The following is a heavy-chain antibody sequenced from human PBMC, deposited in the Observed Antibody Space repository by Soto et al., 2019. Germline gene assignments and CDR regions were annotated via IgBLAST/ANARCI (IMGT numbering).Heavy chain of an antibody. D-gene: IGHD3-10*01. J-gene: IGHJ4*02. V-gene: IGHV4-34*01. CDR2: INHSGTV. CDR3: ARAGAALVRGSIGGFDY. CDR1: GGAFNGYY. Sequence: QVHLQQWGAGLLKPSETLSLTCAVNGGAFNGYYWTWIRQSPGKGRQWSGEINHSGTVDYNPSLKSRVAFSIDTSKKQFSLPLTSVTAADTAVYYCARAGAALVRGSIGGFDYWGQGTLVTVSS.